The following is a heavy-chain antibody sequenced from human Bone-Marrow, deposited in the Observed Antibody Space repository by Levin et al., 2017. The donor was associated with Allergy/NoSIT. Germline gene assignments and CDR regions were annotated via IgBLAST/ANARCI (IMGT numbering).Heavy chain of an antibody. CDR1: GFSLTTRGVG. D-gene: IGHD3-22*01. Sequence: SGPTLVKPTQTLTLTCTFSGFSLTTRGVGVAWIRQPPGKALASLGLIFWDDDKRYSPSLKNRLTITKDNSKNHVVLTMVNTDPAHTAKYYWAHRPPPDSLDSSGYRGLDNWGQGILVIVSS. V-gene: IGHV2-5*02. CDR3: AHRPPPDSLDSSGYRGLDN. J-gene: IGHJ4*02. CDR2: IFWDDDK.